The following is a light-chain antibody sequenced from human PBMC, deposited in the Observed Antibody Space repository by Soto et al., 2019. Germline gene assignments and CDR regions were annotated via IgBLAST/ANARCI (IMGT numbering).Light chain of an antibody. CDR3: QQSKTTPYT. CDR2: SAS. Sequence: DIQMTQSPSSLSASVGDRVSITCRAGQSISSYLNWYQQKPGKAPKLLIYSASTLETGVPSRFSGSGSGTDFTLSISSLQPEDFATYFCQQSKTTPYTFGQGTKLEIK. CDR1: QSISSY. V-gene: IGKV1-39*01. J-gene: IGKJ2*01.